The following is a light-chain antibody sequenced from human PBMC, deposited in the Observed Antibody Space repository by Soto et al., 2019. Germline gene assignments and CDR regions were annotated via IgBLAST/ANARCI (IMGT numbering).Light chain of an antibody. CDR1: QDISDW. CDR2: AAS. CDR3: QQAASFPFT. Sequence: DIQMTQSPSSVSASVGDRVTITCRASQDISDWLGWYQQKPGEAPKLLIYAASSLQSGVPSRFSGSGSEATFTLTITSLQPEDSAVYYCQQAASFPFTFGPGTRVTIK. V-gene: IGKV1-12*01. J-gene: IGKJ3*01.